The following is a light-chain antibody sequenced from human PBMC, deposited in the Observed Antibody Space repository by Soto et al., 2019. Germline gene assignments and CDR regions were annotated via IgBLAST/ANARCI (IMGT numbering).Light chain of an antibody. V-gene: IGLV1-40*01. J-gene: IGLJ3*02. Sequence: QSVLTQPPSVSGAPGQRVTISCTGSSSNIGAGYDVHWYQQLPGTAPKLLIYANSNRPSGVPDRFSASKSGTSASLAITGLQAEDEADYYCQSYDTSLSPLWVFGGGTQLTVL. CDR3: QSYDTSLSPLWV. CDR1: SSNIGAGYD. CDR2: ANS.